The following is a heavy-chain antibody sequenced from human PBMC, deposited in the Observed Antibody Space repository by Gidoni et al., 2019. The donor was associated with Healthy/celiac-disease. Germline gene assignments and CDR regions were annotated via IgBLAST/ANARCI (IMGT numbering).Heavy chain of an antibody. V-gene: IGHV4-30-2*01. CDR1: GGSISSGGYS. Sequence: QLQLQESGSGLVKPSQTLSLTCAVSGGSISSGGYSWSWIRQPPGKGLEWIGYIYHSGSTYYNPSLKSRVTISVDRSKNQFSLKLSSVTAADTAVYYCAREVNYGDYLNWFDPWGQGTLVTVSS. CDR3: AREVNYGDYLNWFDP. J-gene: IGHJ5*02. D-gene: IGHD4-17*01. CDR2: IYHSGST.